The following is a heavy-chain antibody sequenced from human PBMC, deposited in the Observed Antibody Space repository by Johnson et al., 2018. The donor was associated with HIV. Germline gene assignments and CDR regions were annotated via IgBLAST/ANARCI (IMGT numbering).Heavy chain of an antibody. CDR1: GFNFSNYD. CDR2: ISYDGTNK. V-gene: IGHV3-30-3*01. Sequence: QVQLVESGGGVVQPGRSLRLSCAASGFNFSNYDMHWVRQAPGKGLDWVAVISYDGTNKYYADSVKGRFTISRDNSENTLYLQMNSLRPEDTAVYYCARDPFTQALDAFDIWGQGTMVTVSS. J-gene: IGHJ3*02. CDR3: ARDPFTQALDAFDI.